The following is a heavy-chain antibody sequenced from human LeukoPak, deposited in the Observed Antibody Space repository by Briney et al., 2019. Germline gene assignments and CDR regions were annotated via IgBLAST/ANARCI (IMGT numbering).Heavy chain of an antibody. J-gene: IGHJ6*03. D-gene: IGHD2-2*01. CDR1: GFTFSSYS. CDR3: ARDFVVPAAYYYYYYMDV. CDR2: ISSSSSYI. Sequence: GGSLRLSCAASGFTFSSYSMNWVRQAPGKGLEWVSSISSSSSYIYYADSVKGRFTISRDNAKNSLYLQMNSLRAEDTAVYYCARDFVVPAAYYYYYYMDVWGKGTTVTISS. V-gene: IGHV3-21*01.